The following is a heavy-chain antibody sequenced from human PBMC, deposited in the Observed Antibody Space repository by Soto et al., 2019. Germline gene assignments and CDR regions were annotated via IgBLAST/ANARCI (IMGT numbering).Heavy chain of an antibody. CDR3: ASGKQLDRFDY. V-gene: IGHV4-59*01. CDR2: MYNSGST. CDR1: GGSISGDH. J-gene: IGHJ4*02. D-gene: IGHD5-18*01. Sequence: LSLTCSVSGGSISGDHWSWVRQPPGKGLEWIGYMYNSGSTNNNPSLKSRVAISLDTAKNQGSLKLSSVTVADTAVDYCASGKQLDRFDYWGQGTQVNVSS.